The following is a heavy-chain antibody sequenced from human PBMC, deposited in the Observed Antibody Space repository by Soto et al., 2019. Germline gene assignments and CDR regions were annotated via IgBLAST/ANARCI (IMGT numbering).Heavy chain of an antibody. CDR3: AKDVPHPGYFDY. CDR1: GFTFSSYG. Sequence: GSLRLSCAASGFTFSSYGMHWVRQAPGKGLEWVAVISYDGSNKYYADSVKGRFTISRDNSKNTLYLQMNSLRAEDTAVYYCAKDVPHPGYFDYWGQGTLVTVSS. J-gene: IGHJ4*02. V-gene: IGHV3-30*18. CDR2: ISYDGSNK.